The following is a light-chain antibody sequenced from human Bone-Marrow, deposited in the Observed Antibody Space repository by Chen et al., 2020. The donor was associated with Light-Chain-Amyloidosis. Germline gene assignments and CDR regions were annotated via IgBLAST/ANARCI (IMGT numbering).Light chain of an antibody. CDR2: RNN. V-gene: IGLV1-47*01. CDR3: AAWDDSLSGRVI. CDR1: SSNIGSNY. Sequence: QSVLTQPPSASGTPGQRVTISCSGSSSNIGSNYVYWYQQLPGTAPKLFIYRNNQRPSGVPDRFSGSKSGTSASLAISGRRSEDEADYYCAAWDDSLSGRVIFGGGTKLIVL. J-gene: IGLJ2*01.